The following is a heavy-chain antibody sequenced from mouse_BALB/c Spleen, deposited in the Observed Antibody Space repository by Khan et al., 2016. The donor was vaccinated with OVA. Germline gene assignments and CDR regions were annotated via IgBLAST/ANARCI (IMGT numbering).Heavy chain of an antibody. CDR3: ARGGAAYYRNDGGAMDY. CDR1: GYTFTTAG. V-gene: IGHV9-4*02. D-gene: IGHD2-14*01. CDR2: INTHSGVP. Sequence: QVQLQQSGPELKKPGETVRISCKASGYTFTTAGMQWVQKMPGKGLKWIGWINTHSGVPKYAEDFKGRFAFSLETSASTVYLQITNLKNEDMATYFCARGGAAYYRNDGGAMDYWGQGTSVTVSS. J-gene: IGHJ4*01.